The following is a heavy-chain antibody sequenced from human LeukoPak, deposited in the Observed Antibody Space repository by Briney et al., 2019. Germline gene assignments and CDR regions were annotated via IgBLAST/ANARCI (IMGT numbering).Heavy chain of an antibody. CDR1: GGSLNSLY. V-gene: IGHV4-59*08. D-gene: IGHD6-6*01. CDR3: ARHRAYSSSSPFDY. Sequence: SETLSLTCSVSGGSLNSLYWSWIRQPPGKGLEWIGYIYYTGSTNYNPSLKSRVTMFVDMSKNQFSLRLSSVTAADTAVYYCARHRAYSSSSPFDYWGQGTLVTVSS. J-gene: IGHJ4*02. CDR2: IYYTGST.